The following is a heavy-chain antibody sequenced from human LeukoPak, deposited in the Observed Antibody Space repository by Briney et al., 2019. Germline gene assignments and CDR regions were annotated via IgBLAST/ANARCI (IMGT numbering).Heavy chain of an antibody. J-gene: IGHJ1*01. D-gene: IGHD6-13*01. Sequence: SETLSLTCTVSGGSISSSSYYWGWIRQPPGKGLEWIGSIYYSGSTYYNPSLKSRVTISVDTSKNQFSLKLSSVTAADTAVYYCAKQAAGHEYFQHWGQGTLVTVSS. CDR1: GGSISSSSYY. CDR2: IYYSGST. CDR3: AKQAAGHEYFQH. V-gene: IGHV4-39*01.